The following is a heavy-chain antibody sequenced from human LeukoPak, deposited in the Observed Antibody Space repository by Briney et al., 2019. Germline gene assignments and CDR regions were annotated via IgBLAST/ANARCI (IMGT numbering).Heavy chain of an antibody. J-gene: IGHJ4*02. CDR3: ARGEDYFAY. CDR1: GFTVSSNY. V-gene: IGHV3-53*01. Sequence: GGSLRRSCAASGFTVSSNYMSWVRQAPGKGLEWVSVIYSGGSTYYADSVKGRFSISRDNSKNTLFLQMNSLRAEDTAVYYCARGEDYFAYWGQGTLVTVSS. CDR2: IYSGGST.